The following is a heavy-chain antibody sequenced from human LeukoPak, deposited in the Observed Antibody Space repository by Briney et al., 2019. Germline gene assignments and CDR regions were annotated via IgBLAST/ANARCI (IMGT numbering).Heavy chain of an antibody. CDR2: IYYSGST. Sequence: SETLSLTCTVSGGSISSYYWSWIRQPPGKGLEWIGYIYYSGSTNYNPSLKSRVTISVDTSKNQFSLKLSSVTAADTAVYYCARHSATLSGYPCDSWGQGTLVTVSS. CDR3: ARHSATLSGYPCDS. V-gene: IGHV4-59*08. CDR1: GGSISSYY. D-gene: IGHD3-22*01. J-gene: IGHJ4*02.